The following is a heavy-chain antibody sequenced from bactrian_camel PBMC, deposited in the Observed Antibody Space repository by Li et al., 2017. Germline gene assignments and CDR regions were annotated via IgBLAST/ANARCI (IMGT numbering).Heavy chain of an antibody. CDR2: TTADGST. Sequence: HVQLVESGGGSVQAGGSLSLSCAASGDTYIRYSMGWFRQGPGKEREGLANTTADGSTNYAEFVKGRFTVPKDNAKNTLYLQMNSLEPGDTAVYYCASKWGDVDCLGQSPFIDWGQGTQVTVS. J-gene: IGHJ4*01. V-gene: IGHV3S53*01. D-gene: IGHD1*01. CDR3: ASKWGDVDCLGQSPFID. CDR1: GDTYIRYS.